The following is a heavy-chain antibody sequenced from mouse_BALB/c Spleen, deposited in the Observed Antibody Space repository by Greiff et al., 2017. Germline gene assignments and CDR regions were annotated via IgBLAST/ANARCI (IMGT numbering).Heavy chain of an antibody. V-gene: IGHV1-80*01. D-gene: IGHD2-1*01. Sequence: LVESGAELVRPGSSVKISCKASGYAFSSYWMNWVKQRPGQGLEWIGQIYPGDGDTNYNGKFKGKATLTADKSSSTAYMQLSSLTSEDSAVYFCARKDYGNFDYWGQGTTLTVAS. J-gene: IGHJ2*01. CDR2: IYPGDGDT. CDR1: GYAFSSYW. CDR3: ARKDYGNFDY.